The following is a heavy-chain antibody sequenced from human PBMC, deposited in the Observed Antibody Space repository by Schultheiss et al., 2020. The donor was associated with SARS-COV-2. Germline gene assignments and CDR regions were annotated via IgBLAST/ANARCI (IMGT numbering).Heavy chain of an antibody. J-gene: IGHJ5*02. V-gene: IGHV1-2*02. CDR3: ATVPRIVVVPAGGWFDP. CDR2: INPNSGGT. CDR1: GYTFTGYY. Sequence: ASVKVSCKASGYTFTGYYMHWVRQAPGQGLEWMGWINPNSGGTNYAQKFQGRVTMTRDTSISTAYMELSRLRSDDTAVYYCATVPRIVVVPAGGWFDPWGQGTLVTVSS. D-gene: IGHD2-2*01.